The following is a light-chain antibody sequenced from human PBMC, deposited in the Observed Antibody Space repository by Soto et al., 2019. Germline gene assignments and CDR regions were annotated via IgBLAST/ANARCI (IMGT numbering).Light chain of an antibody. CDR3: QQYNTYSWK. J-gene: IGKJ1*01. V-gene: IGKV1-33*01. CDR1: RYITNS. Sequence: DIQMTQSPSSLSASVGDRVTMTCQASRYITNSLHWFQQKPGKAPKLLIYDASILQAGVPSRFSGSGSGIDFTFTISSLQPDDFATYYCQQYNTYSWKCGQGTKVDIK. CDR2: DAS.